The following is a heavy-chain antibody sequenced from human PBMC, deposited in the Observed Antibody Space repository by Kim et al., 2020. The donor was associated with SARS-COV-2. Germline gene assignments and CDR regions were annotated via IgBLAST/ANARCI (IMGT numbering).Heavy chain of an antibody. CDR2: IYYSGST. D-gene: IGHD1-26*01. J-gene: IGHJ4*02. V-gene: IGHV4-59*01. CDR3: ASGIGGAITDHFDY. Sequence: SETLSLPCTVAGGSISRYYWSWIRQPPGKGLEWIGYIYYSGSTNYNPSLKSRVTISVDTSKNQVSLKLSSVTAADTAVYYCASGIGGAITDHFDYWGQGT. CDR1: GGSISRYY.